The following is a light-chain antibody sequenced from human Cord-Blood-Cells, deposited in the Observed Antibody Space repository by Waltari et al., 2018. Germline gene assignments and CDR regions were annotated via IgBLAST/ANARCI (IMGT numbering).Light chain of an antibody. V-gene: IGKV3-11*01. Sequence: LPTRASQSVRSYLVWYQQKPGQAPRRLIYDASNSATAIAARFSASGCRTDFTLTISSLQPEEFAVYYCHQRSNWPPFKFGPGTNVDI. CDR3: HQRSNWPPFK. CDR2: DAS. J-gene: IGKJ3*01. CDR1: QSVRSY.